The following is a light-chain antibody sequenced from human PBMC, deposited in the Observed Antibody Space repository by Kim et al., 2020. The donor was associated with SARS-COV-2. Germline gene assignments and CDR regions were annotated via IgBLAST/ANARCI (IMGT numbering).Light chain of an antibody. Sequence: QSVLTQPPSASGTPGQRVTISCSGSISNIGTNTVNWYQQLPGTAPKLLIYRNNQRPSGVPDRFSGSKSGTSASLAISGLQSDDEADYYCAAWDDSRTVLFGGGTQLTVL. CDR3: AAWDDSRTVL. CDR2: RNN. J-gene: IGLJ2*01. CDR1: ISNIGTNT. V-gene: IGLV1-44*01.